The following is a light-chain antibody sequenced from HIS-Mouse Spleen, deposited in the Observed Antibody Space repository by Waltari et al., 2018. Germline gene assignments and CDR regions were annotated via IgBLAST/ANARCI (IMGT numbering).Light chain of an antibody. CDR2: WAS. Sequence: DIVMTQSPDSLAVSLGERATTNCKSSQSVLYSSNNKNYLAWYQQKPGQPPKLLIYWASTRESGVPDRFSGSGSGTDFTLTIGSLQAEDVAVYYCQQYYTTPYTFGQGTKLEIK. CDR3: QQYYTTPYT. J-gene: IGKJ2*01. V-gene: IGKV4-1*01. CDR1: QSVLYSSNNKNY.